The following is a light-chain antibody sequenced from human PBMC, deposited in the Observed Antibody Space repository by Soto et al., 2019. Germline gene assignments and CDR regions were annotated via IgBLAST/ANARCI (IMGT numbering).Light chain of an antibody. CDR1: SSDVGGYNY. CDR3: SSYAGSSNV. V-gene: IGLV2-8*01. CDR2: EVN. J-gene: IGLJ1*01. Sequence: QSALTQPPSASGSPGQSVAISCTGTSSDVGGYNYVSWYQQQPVKAPKLMIYEVNTRPSGVPDRFSGSKSGNTASLTVSGLQAEDEADYYCSSYAGSSNVFGTGTKATVL.